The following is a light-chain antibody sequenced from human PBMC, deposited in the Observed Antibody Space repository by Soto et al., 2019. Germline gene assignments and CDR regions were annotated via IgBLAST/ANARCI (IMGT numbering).Light chain of an antibody. Sequence: IVVTQSPATLSLSPGERATLSCRASQSVSSYLAWYQQKPGQAPRLLIYDASNRATGAPARFSGSGSGTDFTLTISSLEPEDFAVYYCQHRSNWPPITFGQGTRLEI. CDR3: QHRSNWPPIT. J-gene: IGKJ5*01. V-gene: IGKV3-11*01. CDR1: QSVSSY. CDR2: DAS.